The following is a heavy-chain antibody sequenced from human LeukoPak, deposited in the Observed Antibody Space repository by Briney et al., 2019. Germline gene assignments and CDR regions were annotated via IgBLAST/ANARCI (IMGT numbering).Heavy chain of an antibody. CDR2: IYYSGST. Sequence: QTSETLSLTCTVSGGSISSYYWSWIRQPPGKGLEWIGYIYYSGSTNYNPSLKSRVTISVDTSKNQFSLKLSSVTAADTAVYYCAREGIAATGNNYFDYWGQGTLVTVSS. D-gene: IGHD6-13*01. CDR3: AREGIAATGNNYFDY. CDR1: GGSISSYY. V-gene: IGHV4-59*12. J-gene: IGHJ4*02.